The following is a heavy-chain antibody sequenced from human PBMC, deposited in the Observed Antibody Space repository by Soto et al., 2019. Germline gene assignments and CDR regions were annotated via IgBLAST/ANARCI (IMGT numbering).Heavy chain of an antibody. CDR1: GFTFSSYS. D-gene: IGHD1-26*01. J-gene: IGHJ4*02. Sequence: PGGSLRLSCAAPGFTFSSYSMSWVRQAPGGGLEWVSSMSGSSSTTYYADSVRGRFTISRDRSKNTLYLQMSSLRAEDTALYYCAKNQERELPRVIDFWGQGTLVTVSS. CDR2: MSGSSSTT. V-gene: IGHV3-23*01. CDR3: AKNQERELPRVIDF.